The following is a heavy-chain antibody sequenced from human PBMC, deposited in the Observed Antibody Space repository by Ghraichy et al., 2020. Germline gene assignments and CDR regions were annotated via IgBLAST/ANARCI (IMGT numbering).Heavy chain of an antibody. V-gene: IGHV3-23*01. CDR3: AKDYVAAAGGPAEYFQH. CDR1: GFPFSSYA. J-gene: IGHJ1*01. D-gene: IGHD6-13*01. CDR2: ISGSTGST. Sequence: GGSLRLSCVASGFPFSSYAMSWVRQAPGKGLVWLSAISGSTGSTYYAESVKGRFTISRDNSRNTVYLQMNSLRAEDTALYYCAKDYVAAAGGPAEYFQHWGQGTLVTVSS.